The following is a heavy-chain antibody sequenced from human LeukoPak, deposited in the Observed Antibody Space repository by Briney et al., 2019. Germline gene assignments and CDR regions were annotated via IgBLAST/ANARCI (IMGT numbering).Heavy chain of an antibody. V-gene: IGHV4-4*07. CDR2: IYTSGST. Sequence: SETLSLTCTVPGGSISSYYWSWIRQPAGKGLEWIGRIYTSGSTNYNPSLKSRVSMSVDTSKTQFSLKLSSVTAADTAVYYCARVSGSYYRANYYYGMDVWGQGTTVTVSS. D-gene: IGHD1-26*01. J-gene: IGHJ6*02. CDR3: ARVSGSYYRANYYYGMDV. CDR1: GGSISSYY.